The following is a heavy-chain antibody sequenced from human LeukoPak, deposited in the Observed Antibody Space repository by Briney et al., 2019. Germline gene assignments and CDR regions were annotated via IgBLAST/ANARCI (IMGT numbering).Heavy chain of an antibody. Sequence: GGSLRLSCAASGFTFSNYYMTWVRQAPGKGLEWVANIKQDGSEKYYVDSVKGRFTISRDNAKNSLYLQMNSLRAEDTAVYYCARSRGIPDAFDMWGLGTMVTVSS. CDR2: IKQDGSEK. J-gene: IGHJ3*02. D-gene: IGHD2-21*01. CDR3: ARSRGIPDAFDM. V-gene: IGHV3-7*03. CDR1: GFTFSNYY.